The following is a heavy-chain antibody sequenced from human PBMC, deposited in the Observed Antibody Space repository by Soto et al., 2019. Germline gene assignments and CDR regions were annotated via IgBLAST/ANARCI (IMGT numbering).Heavy chain of an antibody. Sequence: GFLRISGAASGLSISNNYMNWVRQAPGKGLEWVSVIYSIGPKYYADSVKGRFTISRDNSKNTLYLQMNSLRVDDTAVYYCARDPPPEWELLPGAFDVWGLGTMVTVSS. J-gene: IGHJ3*01. CDR1: GLSISNNY. V-gene: IGHV3-53*01. D-gene: IGHD1-26*01. CDR3: ARDPPPEWELLPGAFDV. CDR2: IYSIGPK.